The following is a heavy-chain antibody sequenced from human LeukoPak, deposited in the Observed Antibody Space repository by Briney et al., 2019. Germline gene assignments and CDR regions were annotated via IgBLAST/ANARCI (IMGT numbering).Heavy chain of an antibody. Sequence: GGSLRLSCAASEFTFSAYWMHWVRQAPGKGLVWVSRINGDGTSTSHADPVKGRFTISRDNAKNTLYLEMNSLTAEDTAVYYCARDLELTYYYSSGYDYWGQGTLVTVSS. CDR2: INGDGTST. V-gene: IGHV3-74*01. CDR3: ARDLELTYYYSSGYDY. CDR1: EFTFSAYW. D-gene: IGHD3-22*01. J-gene: IGHJ4*02.